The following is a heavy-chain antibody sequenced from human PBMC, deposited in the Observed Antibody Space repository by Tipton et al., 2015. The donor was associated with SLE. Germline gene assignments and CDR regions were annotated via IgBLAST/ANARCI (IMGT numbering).Heavy chain of an antibody. V-gene: IGHV4-4*07. CDR1: GGSISSYY. CDR2: IYTSGST. D-gene: IGHD6-19*01. CDR3: ARDYSSGYFDY. J-gene: IGHJ4*02. Sequence: TLSLTCTVSGGSISSYYWSWIRQPAGKGLEWIGSIYTSGSTNYNPSLNRRATMSVDTSKNQFPLKLSSVTAADTAVYYCARDYSSGYFDYWGQGTLVTVSS.